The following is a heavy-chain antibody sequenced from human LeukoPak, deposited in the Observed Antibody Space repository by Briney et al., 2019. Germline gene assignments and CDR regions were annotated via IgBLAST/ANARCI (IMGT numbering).Heavy chain of an antibody. Sequence: PGGSLRLSCAASGFTFSSYGMHWVRQAPGKGLEWVAFIRFDGTNKYYAESVKGRLTISRDNAKNTLYLQMNSLRAEDTAVYYCARHLNYYLDYWGQGTLVTVSS. CDR3: ARHLNYYLDY. V-gene: IGHV3-33*08. CDR1: GFTFSSYG. J-gene: IGHJ4*02. CDR2: IRFDGTNK. D-gene: IGHD3-10*01.